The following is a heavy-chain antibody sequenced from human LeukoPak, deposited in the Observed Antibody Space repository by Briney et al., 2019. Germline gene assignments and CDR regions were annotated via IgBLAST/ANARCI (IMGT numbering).Heavy chain of an antibody. CDR2: ISAYNGNT. V-gene: IGHV1-18*01. Sequence: ASVKVSCKASGYTFTSYGISWVRQAPGQGLEWMGWISAYNGNTNYAQKLQGRVTMTTDTSTSTAYMELRSLRSDDTAVYYCARVYYGSGSDWFDPWGRGTLVTVSS. D-gene: IGHD3-10*01. J-gene: IGHJ5*02. CDR3: ARVYYGSGSDWFDP. CDR1: GYTFTSYG.